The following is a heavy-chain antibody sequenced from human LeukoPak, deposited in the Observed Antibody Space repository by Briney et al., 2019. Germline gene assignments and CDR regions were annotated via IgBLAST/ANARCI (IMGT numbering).Heavy chain of an antibody. D-gene: IGHD2-2*01. Sequence: QPGGSLRLSCAASGFTFSSYSMNWVRQAPGKGLEWVSYISSSSSTIYYADSVKGRFTISRDNAKNSLYLQMNSLRAEDTAVYYCATNIVVVPAARDYWGQGTLVTVSS. J-gene: IGHJ4*02. CDR2: ISSSSSTI. CDR3: ATNIVVVPAARDY. V-gene: IGHV3-48*01. CDR1: GFTFSSYS.